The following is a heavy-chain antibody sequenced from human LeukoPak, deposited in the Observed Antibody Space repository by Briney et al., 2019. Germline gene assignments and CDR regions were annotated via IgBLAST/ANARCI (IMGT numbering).Heavy chain of an antibody. CDR1: GGSISSYY. D-gene: IGHD3/OR15-3a*01. V-gene: IGHV4-59*08. CDR3: ARWTSAFDI. J-gene: IGHJ3*02. CDR2: IYYSGST. Sequence: PSETLSLTCTVSGGSISSYYWSWIRQPPGKGLEWIGYIYYSGSTNYNPSLKSRVTISVDTSKNQFSLKLSSVSAADTAVYYCARWTSAFDIWGQGTMVTVSS.